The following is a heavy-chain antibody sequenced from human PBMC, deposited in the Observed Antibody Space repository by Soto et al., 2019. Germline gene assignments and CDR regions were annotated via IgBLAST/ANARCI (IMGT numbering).Heavy chain of an antibody. CDR3: ARAFGGGQLVPSYYYGMDV. CDR1: GFTFSSYD. CDR2: IGTAGDT. V-gene: IGHV3-13*04. Sequence: GGSLRLSCAASGFTFSSYDMHWVRQATGKGLEWVSAIGTAGDTYYPGSVKGRFTISRENAKNSLYLQMNSPRAGDTAVYYCARAFGGGQLVPSYYYGMDVWGQGTTVTVSS. J-gene: IGHJ6*02. D-gene: IGHD6-13*01.